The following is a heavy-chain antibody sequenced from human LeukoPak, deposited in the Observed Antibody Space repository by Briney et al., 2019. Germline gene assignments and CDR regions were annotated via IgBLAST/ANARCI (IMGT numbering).Heavy chain of an antibody. J-gene: IGHJ1*01. D-gene: IGHD4-17*01. CDR3: AKDLTTTETTVTAEYFQH. V-gene: IGHV3-23*01. CDR2: ISGSGGST. CDR1: GFTFSSYA. Sequence: GGSLRLSCVASGFTFSSYAMSWVRQAPGKGLEWVSAISGSGGSTYYADSVRGRFTISRDNSKNTLYLQMNSLRAEDTAVYYCAKDLTTTETTVTAEYFQHWGQGTLVTVS.